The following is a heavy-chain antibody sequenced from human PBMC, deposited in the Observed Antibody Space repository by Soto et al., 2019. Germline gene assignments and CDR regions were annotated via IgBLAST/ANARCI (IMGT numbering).Heavy chain of an antibody. CDR1: GDSMSSSNW. Sequence: XETLPLTGAVSGDSMSSSNWWSWVRQPPGKGLEWIGEIYHSGSTNYNPSLKSRVTISVDKSKNQFSLKLSSVTAADTAVYYCARTALYTYYYDGMDASRQGTTATVSS. CDR3: ARTALYTYYYDGMDA. D-gene: IGHD3-16*01. CDR2: IYHSGST. J-gene: IGHJ6*02. V-gene: IGHV4-4*02.